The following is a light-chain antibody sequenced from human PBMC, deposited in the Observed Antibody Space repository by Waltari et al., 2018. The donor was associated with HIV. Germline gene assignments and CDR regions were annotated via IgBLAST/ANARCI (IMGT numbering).Light chain of an antibody. J-gene: IGKJ4*01. CDR2: DAS. CDR1: QDISNY. CDR3: LQYDNLPLG. V-gene: IGKV1-33*01. Sequence: DIQMTQSPSSLSASVGDRVTITCQASQDISNYLNWYQQKPGKAPKLLIYDASNLETGVPSRFSGSGSGTDFTFTISSLQPEDIATYYCLQYDNLPLGFGGGTKVEIK.